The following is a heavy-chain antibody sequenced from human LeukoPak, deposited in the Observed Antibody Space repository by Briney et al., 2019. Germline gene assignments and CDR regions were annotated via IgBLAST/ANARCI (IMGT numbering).Heavy chain of an antibody. CDR1: GFTFSSYS. V-gene: IGHV3-21*04. CDR2: ISSSSSYI. J-gene: IGHJ4*02. Sequence: GGSLRLSCAASGFTFSSYSMNWVRQAPGKGLEWVSSISSSSSYIYYADSVKGRFTISRDNAKNSLYLQMNSLRSEDTAVYYCARDLSGRSYDSSSYLLSSDGGGYDYWGQGTLVTVSS. CDR3: ARDLSGRSYDSSSYLLSSDGGGYDY. D-gene: IGHD3-22*01.